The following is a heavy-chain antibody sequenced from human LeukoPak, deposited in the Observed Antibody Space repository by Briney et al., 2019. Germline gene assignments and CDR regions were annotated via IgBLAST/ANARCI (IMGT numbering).Heavy chain of an antibody. CDR1: GFTFSSYW. Sequence: GRSLRLSCAASGFTFSSYWMHWVRQAPGKGLVWVSRINSDGSSTSYADSVKGRFTISRDNAKNTLYLQMNSLRAEDTAVYYCARAYDSSGYWLYYFDYWGQGTLVTVSS. D-gene: IGHD3-22*01. CDR3: ARAYDSSGYWLYYFDY. V-gene: IGHV3-74*01. CDR2: INSDGSST. J-gene: IGHJ4*02.